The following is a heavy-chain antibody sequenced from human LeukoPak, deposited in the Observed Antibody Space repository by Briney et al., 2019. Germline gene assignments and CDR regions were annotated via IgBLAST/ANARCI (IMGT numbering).Heavy chain of an antibody. CDR1: GDSISRSTYY. CDR2: VYYGRSP. V-gene: IGHV4-39*02. D-gene: IGHD6-25*01. CDR3: ARSSGTGTFSY. Sequence: PSETLSLTCTVSGDSISRSTYYWAWIRQPPGKGLEWIGSVYYGRSPYYNPSLESRATISVDTSKNHFSLKMSSVTAADTAVYYCARSSGTGTFSYWGQGTLVTVSS. J-gene: IGHJ4*02.